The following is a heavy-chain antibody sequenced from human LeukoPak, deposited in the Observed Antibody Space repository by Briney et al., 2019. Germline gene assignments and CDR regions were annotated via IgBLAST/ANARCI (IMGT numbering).Heavy chain of an antibody. V-gene: IGHV1-2*02. CDR2: INPNSGGT. CDR3: ARGQTGYCSSPSCYTPLGMDV. D-gene: IGHD2-2*02. CDR1: GYTFTGYY. Sequence: ASVKVSCKASGYTFTGYYMHWVRQAPGQGLEWMGWINPNSGGTNYAQKFQGRVTMTRDTSISTAYMELSRLRSDDTAVYYCARGQTGYCSSPSCYTPLGMDVWGQGTTVTVSS. J-gene: IGHJ6*02.